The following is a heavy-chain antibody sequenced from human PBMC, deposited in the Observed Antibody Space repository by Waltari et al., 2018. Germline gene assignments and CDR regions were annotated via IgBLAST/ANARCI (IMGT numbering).Heavy chain of an antibody. V-gene: IGHV3-15*02. CDR2: IQSNRDGGTV. CDR3: TTDGVHCGSYSCY. Sequence: EVQLVESGGALVKPGGSLRLSCAASGFTFIKAWMTWVRQTPGTGLEWVGRIQSNRDGGTVDYGAPVKGRFTISRDDSKNALYLEMNGLKSEDTGLYYCTTDGVHCGSYSCYWGQGTLVTVSS. D-gene: IGHD1-26*01. J-gene: IGHJ4*02. CDR1: GFTFIKAW.